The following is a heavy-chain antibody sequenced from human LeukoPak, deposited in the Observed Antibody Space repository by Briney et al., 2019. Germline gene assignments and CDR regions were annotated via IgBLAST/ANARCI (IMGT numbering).Heavy chain of an antibody. V-gene: IGHV4-34*01. J-gene: IGHJ4*02. CDR1: GGSFSGFY. Sequence: SETLSLTCAVYGGSFSGFYWSWIRQPPGKGLEWIGDINHSGGTNYIPSLKSRVTISVDTSKNQFSLKLSSVTAADTAVYYCARLARYSSGWYPPQRDYWGQGTLVTVSS. D-gene: IGHD6-19*01. CDR3: ARLARYSSGWYPPQRDY. CDR2: INHSGGT.